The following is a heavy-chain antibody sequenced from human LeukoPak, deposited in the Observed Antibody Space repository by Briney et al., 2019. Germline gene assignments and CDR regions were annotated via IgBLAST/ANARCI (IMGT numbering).Heavy chain of an antibody. J-gene: IGHJ1*01. Sequence: GGSLRPSCAASGFTFSDYYMSWIRQAPGKGLEWVSYISSSGSTIYYADSVKGRFTISRDNAKNSLYLQMNSLRAEDTAVYYCATTQCSSTSCYGYFQHWGQGTLVTVSS. D-gene: IGHD2-2*01. CDR3: ATTQCSSTSCYGYFQH. CDR2: ISSSGSTI. CDR1: GFTFSDYY. V-gene: IGHV3-11*01.